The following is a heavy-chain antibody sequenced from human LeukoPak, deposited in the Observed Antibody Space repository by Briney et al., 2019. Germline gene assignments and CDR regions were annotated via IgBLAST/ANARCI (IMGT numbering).Heavy chain of an antibody. V-gene: IGHV3-48*03. J-gene: IGHJ4*02. CDR1: GFTFSSYA. CDR3: ARENDYSNGGLDY. D-gene: IGHD4-11*01. Sequence: GGSLRLSCAASGFTFSSYAMSWVRQAPGKGLEWVSYISSSGSTIYYADSVKGRFTISRDNAKNSLYLQMNSLRAEDTAVYYCARENDYSNGGLDYWGQGTLVTVSS. CDR2: ISSSGSTI.